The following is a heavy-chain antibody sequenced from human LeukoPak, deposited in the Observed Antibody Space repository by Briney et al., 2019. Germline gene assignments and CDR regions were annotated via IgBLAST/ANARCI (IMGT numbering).Heavy chain of an antibody. CDR2: INHSGST. V-gene: IGHV4-34*01. J-gene: IGHJ5*02. CDR1: GGSFSGYY. CDR3: ARGPGWDGYSYGWFDP. D-gene: IGHD5-24*01. Sequence: SETLSLTCAVYGGSFSGYYWSWIRQPPGKGLEWIGEINHSGSTNYNPSLKSRVTISVDTSKNQFSLKLSSVTAADTAVYYCARGPGWDGYSYGWFDPWGQGTLVTVSS.